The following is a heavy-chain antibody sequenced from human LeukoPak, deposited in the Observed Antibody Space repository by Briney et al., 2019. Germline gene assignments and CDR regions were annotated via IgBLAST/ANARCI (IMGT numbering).Heavy chain of an antibody. J-gene: IGHJ4*02. CDR3: ARDPYSNYFDY. CDR2: INPNNGGT. CDR1: GYTFTGYY. D-gene: IGHD5-18*01. V-gene: IGHV1-2*02. Sequence: ASVKVSCKASGYTFTGYYMHWVRQAPGQGLEWMGWINPNNGGTNYAQKFQGRVTMTRDTSTSTAYMELNRLRSDDTAVYYCARDPYSNYFDYWGQGTLVTVSS.